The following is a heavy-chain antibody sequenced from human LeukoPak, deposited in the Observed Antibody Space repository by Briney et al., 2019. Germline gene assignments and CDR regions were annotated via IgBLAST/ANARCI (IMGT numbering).Heavy chain of an antibody. D-gene: IGHD2-2*02. CDR1: GFTVSSNY. J-gene: IGHJ4*02. CDR2: IYSGGST. V-gene: IGHV3-53*01. CDR3: ARDSGFQCSSTSCYKGYFDY. Sequence: AGSLRLSCAASGFTVSSNYMSWVRQAPGKGLEWVSVIYSGGSTYYADSVKGRFTISRDNSKNTLYLQMNSLTAEDTAVYYCARDSGFQCSSTSCYKGYFDYWGQGTLVTVSS.